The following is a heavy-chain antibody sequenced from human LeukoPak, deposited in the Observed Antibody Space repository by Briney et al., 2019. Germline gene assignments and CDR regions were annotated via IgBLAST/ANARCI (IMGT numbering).Heavy chain of an antibody. V-gene: IGHV4-38-2*01. Sequence: SETLSLTCAVSGYSISSGYYWGWIRQPPGKGLEWIGSIYHSGSTYYNPSLKSRVTISVDTSKNQFSLKLSSVTAADTAVYYCARRKYYYDSSGPWNWFDPWGQGTLVTVSS. CDR1: GYSISSGYY. CDR3: ARRKYYYDSSGPWNWFDP. CDR2: IYHSGST. D-gene: IGHD3-22*01. J-gene: IGHJ5*02.